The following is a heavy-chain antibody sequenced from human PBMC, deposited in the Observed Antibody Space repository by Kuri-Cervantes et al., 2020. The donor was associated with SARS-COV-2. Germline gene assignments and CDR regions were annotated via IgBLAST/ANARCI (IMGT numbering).Heavy chain of an antibody. CDR2: ILFSDDEK. CDR1: GFSLNTSGVG. Sequence: SGPTLVKPTQTLTLTCTFSGFSLNTSGVGVVWIRQPPGKALEWLAHILFSDDEKSYSTSLKGRLTISKDTSESQVVLTMTNMDPVDTATYYCARLLWFGGHYFDYWGQGTLVTVSS. D-gene: IGHD3-10*01. V-gene: IGHV2-26*01. J-gene: IGHJ4*02. CDR3: ARLLWFGGHYFDY.